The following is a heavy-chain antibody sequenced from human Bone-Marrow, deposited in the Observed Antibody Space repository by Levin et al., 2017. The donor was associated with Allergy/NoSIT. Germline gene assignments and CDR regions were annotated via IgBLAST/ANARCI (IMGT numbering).Heavy chain of an antibody. D-gene: IGHD3-3*01. V-gene: IGHV3-23*01. Sequence: PGGSLRLSCAASGFTFSNYATSWVRQAPGKGLEWVSGISGSGDESYYADSVKGRFTISRDNSKKTLYLHVSSLRAEDTAVYYCARLHQDPDDYWSDYHQYYFDYWGRGTLVTVSS. CDR3: ARLHQDPDDYWSDYHQYYFDY. J-gene: IGHJ4*02. CDR1: GFTFSNYA. CDR2: ISGSGDES.